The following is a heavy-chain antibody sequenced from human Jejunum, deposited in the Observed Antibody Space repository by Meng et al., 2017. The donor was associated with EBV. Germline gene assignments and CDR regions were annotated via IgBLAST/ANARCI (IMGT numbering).Heavy chain of an antibody. V-gene: IGHV4-61*01. J-gene: IGHJ4*02. D-gene: IGHD3-22*01. CDR2: IYYSGNT. Sequence: QEEGPGLVKPPQTLSLTFTFSGGSVSTASYYWSWIRQSPGKGLEWIGYIYYSGNTNYNPSLKSRATITVDTSKNQFSLKLSSVTAADTAVYYCARVVDYYERSGYPDFWGQGTLVTVSS. CDR3: ARVVDYYERSGYPDF. CDR1: GGSVSTASYY.